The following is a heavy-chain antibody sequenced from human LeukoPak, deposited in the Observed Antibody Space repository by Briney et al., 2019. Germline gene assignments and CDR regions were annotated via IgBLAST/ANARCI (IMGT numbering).Heavy chain of an antibody. CDR2: IYYSGST. V-gene: IGHV4-59*01. Sequence: SETLSLTCTVSGGSISSYHWSWIRQPPGKGLEWIGYIYYSGSTNYNPSLKSRVTMSIDTSKNQFSLNLTSVTAGDTAVYYCARDTSGWYFNLWGRGTLVTVSS. J-gene: IGHJ2*01. CDR1: GGSISSYH. D-gene: IGHD6-19*01. CDR3: ARDTSGWYFNL.